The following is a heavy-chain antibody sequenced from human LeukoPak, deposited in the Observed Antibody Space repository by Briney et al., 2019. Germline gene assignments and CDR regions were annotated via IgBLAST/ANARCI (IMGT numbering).Heavy chain of an antibody. CDR3: ARDGDITGTTRFDY. D-gene: IGHD1-7*01. Sequence: KPSETLSLTCTVSGGSISSGDYYWSWIRQPPGKGLEWIGYIYYSGSTYYNPSLKSRVTISVDTSKNQFSLKLSSVTAADTAVYYCARDGDITGTTRFDYWGQGTLVTVSS. CDR2: IYYSGST. V-gene: IGHV4-30-4*08. J-gene: IGHJ4*02. CDR1: GGSISSGDYY.